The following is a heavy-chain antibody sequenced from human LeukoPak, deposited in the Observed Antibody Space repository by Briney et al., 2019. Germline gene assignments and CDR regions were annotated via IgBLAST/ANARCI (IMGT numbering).Heavy chain of an antibody. D-gene: IGHD1-20*01. J-gene: IGHJ4*02. CDR2: IYYSGST. Sequence: SETLSLTCTVSGGSISSYYWSWIRQPPGKGLEWIGYIYYSGSTNYNPSLKSRITISEDPSKNQFTLELSSVTAADTAVYYCARGRNWNDSYFDYWGQGTLVTVSS. CDR3: ARGRNWNDSYFDY. V-gene: IGHV4-59*01. CDR1: GGSISSYY.